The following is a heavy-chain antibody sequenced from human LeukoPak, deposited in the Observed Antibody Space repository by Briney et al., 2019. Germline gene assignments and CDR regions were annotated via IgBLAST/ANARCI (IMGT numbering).Heavy chain of an antibody. V-gene: IGHV3-7*01. CDR2: INPDGSNM. CDR1: GFSFSSYW. J-gene: IGHJ4*02. Sequence: GGSLRLSCAASGFSFSSYWMSWVRQAPGKGLEWVANINPDGSNMLYVDSVKGRFTISRDNAKNSLYLQMNNLRAEDTAVYFCVSGFLQWLHWGQGTLVTVSS. CDR3: VSGFLQWLH. D-gene: IGHD3-3*01.